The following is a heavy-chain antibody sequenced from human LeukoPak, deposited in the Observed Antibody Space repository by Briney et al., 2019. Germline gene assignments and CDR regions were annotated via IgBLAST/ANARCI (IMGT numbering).Heavy chain of an antibody. CDR3: AKVGGDYDFWSGYLPDAFDI. J-gene: IGHJ3*02. V-gene: IGHV3-23*01. CDR1: GFTFSSYA. Sequence: GGSLGLSCAASGFTFSSYAMSWVRQAPGKGLEWVSVISGSGGGTFYADSVKGRFTVSRDNSKNTLYLQMNSLRAGDTAVYYCAKVGGDYDFWSGYLPDAFDIWGQGTMVTVSS. CDR2: ISGSGGGT. D-gene: IGHD3-3*01.